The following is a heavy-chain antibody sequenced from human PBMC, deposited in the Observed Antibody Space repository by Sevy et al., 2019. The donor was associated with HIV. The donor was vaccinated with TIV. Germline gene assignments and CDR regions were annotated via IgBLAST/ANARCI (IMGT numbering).Heavy chain of an antibody. D-gene: IGHD3-3*01. CDR2: ISGSGGST. CDR3: GKDGGVFEWLRGFANFGY. CDR1: GFTFSSYA. Sequence: GGSLRLSCAASGFTFSSYAMSWVRQAPGKGLEWVSAISGSGGSTYYADSVKGRFTISRDNSKNTLYLQMNSLRAEDTGVYYCGKDGGVFEWLRGFANFGYWGQGTLVTVSS. J-gene: IGHJ4*03. V-gene: IGHV3-23*01.